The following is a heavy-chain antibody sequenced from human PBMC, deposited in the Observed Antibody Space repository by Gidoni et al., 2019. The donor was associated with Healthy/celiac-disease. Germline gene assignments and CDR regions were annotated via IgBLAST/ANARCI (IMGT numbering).Heavy chain of an antibody. CDR2: IYYSGST. CDR3: ARVVPGWYNRGYYYYGMDV. D-gene: IGHD6-19*01. V-gene: IGHV4-59*01. J-gene: IGHJ6*02. Sequence: QVQLQESGPGLVKPSETLSLTCTVSGGSISSYYWSWIRQPPGKGLEWIGYIYYSGSTNYNPSLKSRVTISVDTSKNQFSLKLSSVTAADTAVYYCARVVPGWYNRGYYYYGMDVWGQGTTVTVSS. CDR1: GGSISSYY.